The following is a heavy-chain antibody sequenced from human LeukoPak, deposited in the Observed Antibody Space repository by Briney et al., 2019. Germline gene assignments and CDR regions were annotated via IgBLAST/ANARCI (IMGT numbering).Heavy chain of an antibody. CDR3: ARDYPYYYDSSGYYPWAFDI. CDR2: IYYSGST. V-gene: IGHV4-59*01. D-gene: IGHD3-22*01. CDR1: GGSISSYY. Sequence: SETLPLTCTVSGGSISSYYWSWIRQPPGKGLEWIGYIYYSGSTNYNPSLKSRVTISVDTSKNQFSLKLSSVTAADTAVYYCARDYPYYYDSSGYYPWAFDIWGQGTMVTVSS. J-gene: IGHJ3*02.